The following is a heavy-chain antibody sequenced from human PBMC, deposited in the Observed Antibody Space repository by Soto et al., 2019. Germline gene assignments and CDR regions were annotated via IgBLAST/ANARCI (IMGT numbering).Heavy chain of an antibody. D-gene: IGHD3-10*01. CDR2: ITDTGGDA. Sequence: GGSLGLSCVASGLTFGSRAMTWVRQAPGEGLQWVSTITDTGGDAKYADSVRGRFVISRDNSKKTLYLQMTSLTAEDSAMYYCARGSTDSYPGSRIFDFWGRGTLVTVSS. J-gene: IGHJ4*02. CDR1: GLTFGSRA. V-gene: IGHV3-23*01. CDR3: ARGSTDSYPGSRIFDF.